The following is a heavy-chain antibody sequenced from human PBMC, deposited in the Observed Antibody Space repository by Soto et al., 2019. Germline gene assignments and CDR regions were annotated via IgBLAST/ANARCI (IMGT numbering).Heavy chain of an antibody. CDR3: AHRSSSSGYYYVGSYYFDY. Sequence: ASGPTLVNPTQTLTLTCTFSGFSLITSGVGVGWIRQPPGKALEWLALIYWDDDKRYSPSLKSRLTITKDNSKKQVVLTMTNMDPVDTATYYCAHRSSSSGYYYVGSYYFDYWGQGTLVTVSS. J-gene: IGHJ4*02. D-gene: IGHD3-22*01. V-gene: IGHV2-5*02. CDR1: GFSLITSGVG. CDR2: IYWDDDK.